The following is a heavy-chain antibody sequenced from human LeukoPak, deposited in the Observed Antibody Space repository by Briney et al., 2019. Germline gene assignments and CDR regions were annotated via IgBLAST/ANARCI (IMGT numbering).Heavy chain of an antibody. J-gene: IGHJ4*02. CDR3: AKGGYYYGSGSPFDY. CDR2: IRYDGSNK. CDR1: GFTFSSYA. V-gene: IGHV3-30*02. Sequence: GGSLRLSCAASGFTFSSYAIHCVRQAPGKGLEWVAFIRYDGSNKYYADSVKGRFTISRDNSKNTLYLQMNSLRAEDTAVYYCAKGGYYYGSGSPFDYWGQGTLVTVSS. D-gene: IGHD3-10*01.